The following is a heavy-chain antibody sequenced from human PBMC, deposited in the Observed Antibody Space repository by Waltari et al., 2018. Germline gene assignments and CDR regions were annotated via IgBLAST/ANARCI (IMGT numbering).Heavy chain of an antibody. D-gene: IGHD6-6*01. V-gene: IGHV1-69*05. CDR1: GGTFSSYA. Sequence: QVQLVQSGAEVKKPGSSVKVSCKASGGTFSSYAISWVRQAPGQGLEWMGGIIPIFGTANYAQTFQGRVTMTRDTSISTAYMELSRLRSDDTAVYYCAREGGYSSSSPIDYWGQGTLVTVSS. J-gene: IGHJ4*02. CDR3: AREGGYSSSSPIDY. CDR2: IIPIFGTA.